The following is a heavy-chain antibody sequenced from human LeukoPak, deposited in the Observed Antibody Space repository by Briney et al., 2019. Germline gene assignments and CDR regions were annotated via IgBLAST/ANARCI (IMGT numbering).Heavy chain of an antibody. J-gene: IGHJ4*02. CDR1: GFTLSTYN. CDR3: AKDLHVFTMIVVGLFDY. Sequence: GGSLRLSCAASGFTLSTYNMNWVRQAPGKGLEWVSYISGDSSTTFYADSVKGRFTISRDNAKNSLYLQMNSLRAEDTAVYYCAKDLHVFTMIVVGLFDYWGQGTLVTVSS. CDR2: ISGDSSTT. D-gene: IGHD3-22*01. V-gene: IGHV3-48*01.